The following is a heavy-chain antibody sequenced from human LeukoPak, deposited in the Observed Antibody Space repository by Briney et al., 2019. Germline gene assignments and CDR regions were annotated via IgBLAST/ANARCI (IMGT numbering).Heavy chain of an antibody. CDR3: ARDPLGYYFDY. CDR2: IWYDGSNK. V-gene: IGHV3-33*01. Sequence: PGRSLRLSCAASGFTFSSYGMHWVRQAPGKGLEWVAVIWYDGSNKYYADSVKGRFTISRDNSKNTLYLQMNSLRAEDTAVYYCARDPLGYYFDYWGQGTLVTVSS. J-gene: IGHJ4*02. CDR1: GFTFSSYG. D-gene: IGHD3-10*01.